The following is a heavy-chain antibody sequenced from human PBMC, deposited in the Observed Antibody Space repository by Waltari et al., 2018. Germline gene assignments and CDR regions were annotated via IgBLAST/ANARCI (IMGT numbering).Heavy chain of an antibody. V-gene: IGHV3-21*01. CDR3: ARDLDSSGWHYYYGMDV. CDR2: ISSSSSYI. Sequence: EVQLVESGGGLVKPGGSLRLSCAASGFTFSCYSMNWVRQAPGKGLEWVSSISSSSSYIYYADSVKGRFTISRDNAKNSLYLQMKSLRAEDTAVYYCARDLDSSGWHYYYGMDVWGQGTTVTVSS. D-gene: IGHD6-19*01. J-gene: IGHJ6*02. CDR1: GFTFSCYS.